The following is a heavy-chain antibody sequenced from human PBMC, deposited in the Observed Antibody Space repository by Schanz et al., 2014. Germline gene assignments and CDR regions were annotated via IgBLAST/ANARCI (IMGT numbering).Heavy chain of an antibody. CDR3: ARGPSRGTYYYGMDV. V-gene: IGHV3-30*04. Sequence: VQLVESGGGLVKPGGSLRLSCAASGFTFSSYAVHWVRQAPDKGLVWVAVTSSDGSLKYYADSVKGRFTISRDNSRDTVYLQMNSLRGEDTAVYYCARGPSRGTYYYGMDVWGQGTTVTVSS. J-gene: IGHJ6*02. CDR2: TSSDGSLK. CDR1: GFTFSSYA. D-gene: IGHD2-2*01.